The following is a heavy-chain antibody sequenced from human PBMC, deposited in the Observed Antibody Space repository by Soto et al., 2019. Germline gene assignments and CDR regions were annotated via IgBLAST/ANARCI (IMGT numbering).Heavy chain of an antibody. CDR2: IYSGGST. J-gene: IGHJ6*02. CDR1: GFTVSSKY. CDR3: ARGVLDDYSNYYYYGMDV. Sequence: GGCLRLSCAASGFTVSSKYMSWVRQAPGKGLEWVSVIYSGGSTYYADSVKGRFTISRDNSKNTLYLQMNSLRAEDTAVYYCARGVLDDYSNYYYYGMDVWGQGTTVTVS. V-gene: IGHV3-53*01. D-gene: IGHD4-4*01.